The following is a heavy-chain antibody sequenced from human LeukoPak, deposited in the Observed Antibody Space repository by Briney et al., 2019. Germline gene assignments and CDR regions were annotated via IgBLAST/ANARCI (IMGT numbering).Heavy chain of an antibody. CDR2: IYYSGST. J-gene: IGHJ3*02. D-gene: IGHD6-19*01. CDR3: ARLLSSDWYKGAFDI. V-gene: IGHV4-39*01. Sequence: SETLSLTCTVSGGSISSSGYYWGWIRQPPGKGLEWIGGIYYSGSTYYNPSLKSRVTFPVDTSKNQFSLKLSSVTAADTAVYYCARLLSSDWYKGAFDIWGQGTMVTVSS. CDR1: GGSISSSGYY.